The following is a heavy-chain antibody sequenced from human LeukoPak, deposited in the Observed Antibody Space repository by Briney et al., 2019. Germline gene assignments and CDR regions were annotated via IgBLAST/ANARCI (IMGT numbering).Heavy chain of an antibody. CDR2: ISGSGGST. V-gene: IGHV3-23*01. J-gene: IGHJ5*02. CDR3: AKDRRITMIVVVSDWFDP. D-gene: IGHD3-22*01. CDR1: GFRFDEYA. Sequence: PGGSLRLFCAASGFRFDEYAMICARQAPGKGWVWVSAISGSGGSTYYADSVKGRFTISRDNSKNTLYLQMNSLRAEDTAVYYCAKDRRITMIVVVSDWFDPWGQGTLVTVSS.